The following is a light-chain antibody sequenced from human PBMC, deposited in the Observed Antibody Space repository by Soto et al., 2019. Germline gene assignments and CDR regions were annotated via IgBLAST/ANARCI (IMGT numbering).Light chain of an antibody. CDR3: QQFGSSPPRYT. CDR2: GAS. Sequence: EIALTQSPGTLSLSPGERATLSCRASQNVDNNYLAWYQQKPGQAPRLLIYGASSRTTGIPDRFSGSGSGTDFTLTISRLEPEDFAVYYCQQFGSSPPRYTFGQGTKLEIK. V-gene: IGKV3-20*01. J-gene: IGKJ2*01. CDR1: QNVDNNY.